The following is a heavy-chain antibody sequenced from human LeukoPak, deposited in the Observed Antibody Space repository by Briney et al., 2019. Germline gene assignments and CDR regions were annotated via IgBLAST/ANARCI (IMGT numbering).Heavy chain of an antibody. CDR2: IKSKTDGGTT. V-gene: IGHV3-15*01. CDR1: GFTFSNAW. CDR3: TPDFTHDSSGYYQYFDY. Sequence: GGSLRLSCAASGFTFSNAWMSWVRQAQGNGLEWVGRIKSKTDGGTTDYAAPVKGRFTISRDDSKNTLNLQINSLKTEDTAVYYCTPDFTHDSSGYYQYFDYWGQGTLVTVSS. J-gene: IGHJ4*02. D-gene: IGHD3-22*01.